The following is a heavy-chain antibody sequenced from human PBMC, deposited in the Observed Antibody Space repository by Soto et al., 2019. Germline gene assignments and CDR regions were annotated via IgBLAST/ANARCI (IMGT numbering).Heavy chain of an antibody. J-gene: IGHJ3*01. Sequence: EVQLVESGGGLIQPGGSLRLSCAASGFTVSSNYMSWVRQAPGKGLDWVSVIYTGGSTYYADSVKGRFTISRDNVKNTLDLQMNSLRAEDTAVYYCARVKLGNGDAYDVWGQGTMVTVSP. CDR2: IYTGGST. D-gene: IGHD7-27*01. CDR3: ARVKLGNGDAYDV. CDR1: GFTVSSNY. V-gene: IGHV3-53*01.